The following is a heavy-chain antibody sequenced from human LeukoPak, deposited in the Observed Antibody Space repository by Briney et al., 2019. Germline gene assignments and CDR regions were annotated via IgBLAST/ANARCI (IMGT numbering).Heavy chain of an antibody. CDR1: GFTFSSYW. D-gene: IGHD1-20*01. CDR2: VKSDGSVT. Sequence: PGGSLRLSCAASGFTFSSYWMHWVRQAPGKGLVWVSRVKSDGSVTNYADSVKGRFTISRDNAKNTLYLQMNSLRAEDTAVYYCATFSYVSGTTISWGQGTLVTVSS. J-gene: IGHJ4*02. V-gene: IGHV3-74*01. CDR3: ATFSYVSGTTIS.